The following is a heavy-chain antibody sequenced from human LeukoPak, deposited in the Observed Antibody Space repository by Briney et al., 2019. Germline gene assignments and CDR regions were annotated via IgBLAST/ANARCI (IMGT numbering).Heavy chain of an antibody. V-gene: IGHV7-4-1*02. Sequence: ASVKVSCKASGYTFTNYTLNWVRQAPGQGLEWMGWIDTNTGNPTYAQGFIGRFVFSLDTSVTTAYLQISSLKAEDTAVYYCARGGSGWFFDYWGQGTLVTVSS. CDR1: GYTFTNYT. D-gene: IGHD6-19*01. J-gene: IGHJ4*02. CDR3: ARGGSGWFFDY. CDR2: IDTNTGNP.